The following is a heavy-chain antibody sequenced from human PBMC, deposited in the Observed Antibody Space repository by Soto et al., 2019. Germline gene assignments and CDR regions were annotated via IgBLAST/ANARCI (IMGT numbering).Heavy chain of an antibody. D-gene: IGHD5-12*01. V-gene: IGHV4-39*01. CDR2: IYYSGST. Sequence: SETLSLTCTVSGGSISSSSYYWGWIRQPPGKGLEWIGSIYYSGSTYYNPSLKSRVTISVDTSKNQFSLKLSSVTAADTAVYYCTRHGRSGYGDYYYYYGMDVWGQGTTVTVSS. J-gene: IGHJ6*02. CDR1: GGSISSSSYY. CDR3: TRHGRSGYGDYYYYYGMDV.